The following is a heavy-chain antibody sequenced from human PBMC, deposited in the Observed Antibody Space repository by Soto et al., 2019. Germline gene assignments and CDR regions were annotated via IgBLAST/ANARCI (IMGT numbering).Heavy chain of an antibody. CDR1: GFTFSSYG. CDR3: ARDRRPPRSADAFDI. Sequence: LRLSCAVSGFTFSSYGMHWVRQAPGKGLEWVAVIWYDGSNKYYADSVKGRFTISRDNSKNTLYLQMNSLRAEDTAVYYCARDRRPPRSADAFDIWGQGTMVTVSS. CDR2: IWYDGSNK. V-gene: IGHV3-33*01. J-gene: IGHJ3*02.